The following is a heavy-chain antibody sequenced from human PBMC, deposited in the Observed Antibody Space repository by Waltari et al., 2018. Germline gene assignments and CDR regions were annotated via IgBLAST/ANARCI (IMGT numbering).Heavy chain of an antibody. CDR2: MYYDGST. J-gene: IGHJ4*02. CDR1: GYSISSGGFY. D-gene: IGHD2-21*01. Sequence: QVQLQESGPGLLKPSQTLSLSCNVSGYSISSGGFYWGWVRQYPEKGLEWLAYMYYDGSTYYNPSLKSRRHIAIDASNNQFSLQLRDVSAADTAIYFCARAQSGGYCFDCWGQGTLVTVSS. CDR3: ARAQSGGYCFDC. V-gene: IGHV4-31*03.